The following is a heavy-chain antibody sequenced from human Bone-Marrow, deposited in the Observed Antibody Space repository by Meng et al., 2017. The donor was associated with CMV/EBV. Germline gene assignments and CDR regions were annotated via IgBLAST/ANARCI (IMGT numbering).Heavy chain of an antibody. CDR2: IYYSGST. CDR1: GGSISSYY. D-gene: IGHD6-19*01. CDR3: ARVSWQWLGWGSV. Sequence: SETLSLTCTVSGGSISSYYWSWIRQPPGKGLEWIGYIYYSGSTNYNPSLKSRVTISVDTSKNPFSLKLSSVTAADTAVYYCARVSWQWLGWGSVWGQGTTVAASS. J-gene: IGHJ6*02. V-gene: IGHV4-59*01.